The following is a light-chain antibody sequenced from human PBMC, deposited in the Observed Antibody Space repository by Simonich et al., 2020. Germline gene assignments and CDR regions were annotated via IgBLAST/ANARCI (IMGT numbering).Light chain of an antibody. J-gene: IGLJ2*01. CDR1: KMGEKY. CDR3: QAWDSSTVV. V-gene: IGLV3-1*01. CDR2: QDS. Sequence: SYDLTQPPSVSVSPGQTASITCSGDKMGEKYACWYQQEPGQSPVLVIYQDSKRPSGIPERFSGSNSGNTATLTISGTQAMDEADYYCQAWDSSTVVFGGGTKLTVL.